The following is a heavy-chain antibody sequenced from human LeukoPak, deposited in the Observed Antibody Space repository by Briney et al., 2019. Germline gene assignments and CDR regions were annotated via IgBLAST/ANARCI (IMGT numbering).Heavy chain of an antibody. Sequence: PSETLSLTCTVSGDSISSYYWSWIRQPPGKGLEWVGSISYTGSTNYNPSLKSRVTISVDRSKNQISLKLISVTAADTAVYYCGRQTTTAFNWFDPWGQGTLVTVSS. CDR2: ISYTGST. CDR1: GDSISSYY. J-gene: IGHJ5*02. CDR3: GRQTTTAFNWFDP. V-gene: IGHV4-59*08. D-gene: IGHD1-7*01.